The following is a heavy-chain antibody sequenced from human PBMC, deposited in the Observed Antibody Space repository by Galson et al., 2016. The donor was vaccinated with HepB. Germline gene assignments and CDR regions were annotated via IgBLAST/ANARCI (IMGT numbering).Heavy chain of an antibody. CDR1: GFTFSSCA. J-gene: IGHJ4*02. D-gene: IGHD1-1*01. CDR3: AKRPSGTWGPFDY. Sequence: SLRLSCAASGFTFSSCAMSWVRQAPGKWLEWVSSISSNGDETYYADSVKGRFAISRDTSESTLHLQTSSPGAEGTAVYYCAKRPSGTWGPFDYWGQGNLVIVSS. V-gene: IGHV3-23*05. CDR2: ISSNGDET.